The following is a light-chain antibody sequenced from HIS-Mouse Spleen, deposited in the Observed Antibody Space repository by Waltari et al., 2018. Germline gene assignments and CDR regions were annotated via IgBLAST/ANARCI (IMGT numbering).Light chain of an antibody. J-gene: IGLJ3*02. Sequence: QSALTQPASVSGSPGQSITISCTGTSSAVGGYNYVSWYQQHPGQAPNLKIYDVSNRPSGVSNRFSGSKSGNTASLTISGLQAEDEADYYCSSYTSSSTRVFGGGTKLTVL. CDR1: SSAVGGYNY. CDR3: SSYTSSSTRV. CDR2: DVS. V-gene: IGLV2-14*03.